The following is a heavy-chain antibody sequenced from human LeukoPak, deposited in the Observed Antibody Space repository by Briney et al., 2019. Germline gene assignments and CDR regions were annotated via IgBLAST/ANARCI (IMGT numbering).Heavy chain of an antibody. V-gene: IGHV4-34*01. D-gene: IGHD3-10*01. CDR3: ARGRGSVTLPYYYYYMDV. Sequence: SETLSLTCAVYGGSFSGYYWSWIRQPPGKGLEWIGEINHSGSTNYNPSLKSRVTISVDTSKNQFSLKLSSVTAADTAVYHSARGRGSVTLPYYYYYMDVWGKGTTVTVSS. J-gene: IGHJ6*03. CDR2: INHSGST. CDR1: GGSFSGYY.